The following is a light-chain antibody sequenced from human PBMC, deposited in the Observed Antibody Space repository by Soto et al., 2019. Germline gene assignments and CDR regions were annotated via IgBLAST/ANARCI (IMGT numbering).Light chain of an antibody. CDR1: SGHSNYA. CDR2: LNSDGSH. Sequence: QSVLTQSPSASASLGASFKLTCTLSSGHSNYAIAWHQQQPEKGPRYLMKLNSDGSHSKGDGIPDRFSGSSSGAERYLTIASLQSEDEADYYCQTWGTGVVFGGGTKLTVL. CDR3: QTWGTGVV. V-gene: IGLV4-69*01. J-gene: IGLJ2*01.